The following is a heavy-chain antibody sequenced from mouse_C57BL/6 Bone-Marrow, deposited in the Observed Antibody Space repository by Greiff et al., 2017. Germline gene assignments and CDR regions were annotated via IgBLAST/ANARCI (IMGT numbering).Heavy chain of an antibody. CDR3: ARGGTRRRFAY. V-gene: IGHV3-6*01. D-gene: IGHD3-3*01. Sequence: EVKLMESGPGLVKPSQSLSLTCSVTGYSITSGYYWNWIRQFPGNKLEWMGYISYDGSNNYNPSLKNRISITRDTSKNQFFLKLNSVTTEDTATYYCARGGTRRRFAYWGQGTLVTVSA. J-gene: IGHJ3*01. CDR2: ISYDGSN. CDR1: GYSITSGYY.